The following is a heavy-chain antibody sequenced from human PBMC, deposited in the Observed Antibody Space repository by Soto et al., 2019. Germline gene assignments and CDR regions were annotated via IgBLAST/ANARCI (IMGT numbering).Heavy chain of an antibody. V-gene: IGHV3-21*01. CDR3: AKEVGRSYYGMDV. D-gene: IGHD1-26*01. CDR1: GFTFNSYT. Sequence: EAQLVESGGGLVKPGGSLRLSCAASGFTFNSYTMNWVRQAPGKGLEWVSSITSSGSYIYYADSVKGRFTISRDNAKNSLYLQMDSLRAEDTAVYYCAKEVGRSYYGMDVWGQGPTVTVSS. J-gene: IGHJ6*02. CDR2: ITSSGSYI.